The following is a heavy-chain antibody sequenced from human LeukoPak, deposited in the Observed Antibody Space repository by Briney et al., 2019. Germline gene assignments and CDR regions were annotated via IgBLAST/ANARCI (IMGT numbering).Heavy chain of an antibody. Sequence: PGGSLRLSCAASGFTFSGSAMHWVRQASGKGLEWVGRIRSKANSYATAYAASVKGRFTISRDDSKNTAYLQMNSLKTEDTAVYYCTSLGIAVAGTDYWGQGTLVTVSS. J-gene: IGHJ4*02. CDR2: IRSKANSYAT. D-gene: IGHD6-19*01. V-gene: IGHV3-73*01. CDR1: GFTFSGSA. CDR3: TSLGIAVAGTDY.